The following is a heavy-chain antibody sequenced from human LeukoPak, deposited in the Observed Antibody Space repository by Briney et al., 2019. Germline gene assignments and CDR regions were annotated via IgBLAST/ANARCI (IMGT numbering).Heavy chain of an antibody. CDR1: GFTFSTYA. D-gene: IGHD7-27*01. CDR3: AKNIRQLGNYYYYMDV. V-gene: IGHV3-23*01. CDR2: ISVSGNT. Sequence: PGGSLRLSCAASGFTFSTYAMSWVRQAPGKGLEWVSAISVSGNTYHADSVKGRFTISRDSSKNTLYLQMNSLRAGDAAVYYCAKNIRQLGNYYYYMDVWGKGTTVTVSS. J-gene: IGHJ6*03.